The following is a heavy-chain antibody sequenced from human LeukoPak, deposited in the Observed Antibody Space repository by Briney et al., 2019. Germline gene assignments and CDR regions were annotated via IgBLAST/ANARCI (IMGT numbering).Heavy chain of an antibody. Sequence: HSGGSLRLSCAASGFTVSSNYMSWVRQAPGKGLEWVSVIYSGGSTYYADSVKGRFTISRDNSKNTLYLQMNSLRAEDTAVYYCASTYYYDSSGSVDYWGQGTLVTVSS. J-gene: IGHJ4*02. V-gene: IGHV3-53*01. CDR1: GFTVSSNY. CDR3: ASTYYYDSSGSVDY. CDR2: IYSGGST. D-gene: IGHD3-22*01.